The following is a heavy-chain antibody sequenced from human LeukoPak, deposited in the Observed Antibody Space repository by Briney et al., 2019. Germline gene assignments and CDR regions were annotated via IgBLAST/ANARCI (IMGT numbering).Heavy chain of an antibody. Sequence: ASLKVSCKASGYTFTGPYIHWMRQAPGQGLEWMGWINPNSGAAKYAQNFQGRVTVTRDTSISTAYMELSRLRSDDTAVYYCAIIQYYYDSSGYLFDYWGQGTLVTVSS. CDR2: INPNSGAA. CDR1: GYTFTGPY. D-gene: IGHD3-22*01. V-gene: IGHV1-2*02. CDR3: AIIQYYYDSSGYLFDY. J-gene: IGHJ4*02.